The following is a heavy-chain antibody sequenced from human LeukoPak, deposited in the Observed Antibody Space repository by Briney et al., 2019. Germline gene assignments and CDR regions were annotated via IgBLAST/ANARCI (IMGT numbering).Heavy chain of an antibody. J-gene: IGHJ5*02. CDR2: ISAYNGNT. V-gene: IGHV1-18*01. CDR1: GYTFTSYG. CDR3: ARDRQQWLVTNWFDP. D-gene: IGHD6-19*01. Sequence: ASVKVSCKASGYTFTSYGISWVRQAPGQGLEWMGWISAYNGNTNYAQKLQGRVTMTTDTSTSTAYMELRSLGSDDTAVYYCARDRQQWLVTNWFDPWGQGTLVTVSS.